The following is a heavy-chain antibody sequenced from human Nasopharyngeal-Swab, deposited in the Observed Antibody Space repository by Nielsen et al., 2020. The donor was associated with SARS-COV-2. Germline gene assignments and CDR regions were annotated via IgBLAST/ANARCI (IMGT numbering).Heavy chain of an antibody. CDR1: GGSFSGYY. V-gene: IGHV4-34*01. Sequence: SETLSLTCAVYGGSFSGYYWSWIRQPPGKGLEWIGGINHSGSTNYNPSLKSRVTISVDTSKNQFSLKLSSVTAADTAVYYCARGLSSYSSSTRWFDPWGQGTLVTVSS. CDR2: INHSGST. CDR3: ARGLSSYSSSTRWFDP. D-gene: IGHD6-13*01. J-gene: IGHJ5*02.